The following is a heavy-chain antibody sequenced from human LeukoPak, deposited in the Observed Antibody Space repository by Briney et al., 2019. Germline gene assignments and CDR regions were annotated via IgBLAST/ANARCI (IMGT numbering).Heavy chain of an antibody. J-gene: IGHJ4*02. CDR2: ISPNSGGT. Sequence: ASVKVSCKASGGTFSSYAISWVRQAPGQGLEYMGWISPNSGGTDYAQMFQGRVTMTSDTSITTAFMELRTLRSDDTAVYYCARDSTGGYPDYWGQGTLVTVSA. CDR3: ARDSTGGYPDY. D-gene: IGHD4-17*01. CDR1: GGTFSSYA. V-gene: IGHV1-2*02.